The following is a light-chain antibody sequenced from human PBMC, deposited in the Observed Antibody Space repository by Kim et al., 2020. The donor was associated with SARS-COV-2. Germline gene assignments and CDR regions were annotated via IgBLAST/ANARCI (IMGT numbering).Light chain of an antibody. CDR1: TLPKQY. J-gene: IGLJ3*02. Sequence: STGQTARITCSGDTLPKQYAYWYQQKPGQAPVLVIYKDSERPSGIPERFSGSSSGTTVTLSITGVQAEDEADYYCQSADSSGAYKVFGGGTKLTVL. CDR3: QSADSSGAYKV. V-gene: IGLV3-25*03. CDR2: KDS.